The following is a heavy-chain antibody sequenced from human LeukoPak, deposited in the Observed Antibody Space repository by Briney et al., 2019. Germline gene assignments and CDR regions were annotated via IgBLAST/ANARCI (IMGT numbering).Heavy chain of an antibody. CDR3: AKCDPYWYFDL. V-gene: IGHV3-9*01. CDR1: AFTFDDYA. CDR2: ISWNSGIL. Sequence: PGGSLRLSCAASAFTFDDYAMHWVRQAPGEGMEWVSGISWNSGILAYADSVKGRFTISRDNAKNSLYLQMNSLRPEDTAFYYCAKCDPYWYFDLWGRGTLVTVSS. J-gene: IGHJ2*01.